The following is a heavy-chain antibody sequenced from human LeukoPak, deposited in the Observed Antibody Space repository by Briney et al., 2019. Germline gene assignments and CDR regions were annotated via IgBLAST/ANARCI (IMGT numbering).Heavy chain of an antibody. J-gene: IGHJ4*02. CDR3: AKAICTSCYHDY. V-gene: IGHV3-7*03. CDR2: IKQDGSEK. D-gene: IGHD2-2*01. CDR1: GFTFSSYW. Sequence: GGSLRLSCAASGFTFSSYWMSWVRQAPGKGLEWVANIKQDGSEKYYVDSVKGRFTISRDNSKNTLYLQMNSLRAEDTAVYYCAKAICTSCYHDYWGQGTLVTVSS.